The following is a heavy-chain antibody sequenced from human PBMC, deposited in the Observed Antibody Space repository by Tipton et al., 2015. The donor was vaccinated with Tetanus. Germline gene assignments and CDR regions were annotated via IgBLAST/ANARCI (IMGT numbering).Heavy chain of an antibody. CDR2: ISSTGSAI. J-gene: IGHJ6*02. D-gene: IGHD4-17*01. CDR1: GFTFSNYA. V-gene: IGHV3-48*03. CDR3: AKMTTENYYYYGMDV. Sequence: GSLRLSCAASGFTFSNYAMIWVRQAPGKGLEWVSYISSTGSAIYYADSVKGRFTISRDNAKNSLYLQMNSLRAEDTAVYYCAKMTTENYYYYGMDVWGQGTTVTVSS.